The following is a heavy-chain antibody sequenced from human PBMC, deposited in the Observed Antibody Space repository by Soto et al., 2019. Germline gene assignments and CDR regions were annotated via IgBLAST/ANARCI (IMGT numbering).Heavy chain of an antibody. V-gene: IGHV3-30*18. J-gene: IGHJ4*02. D-gene: IGHD2-15*01. CDR2: VSYDGSNK. CDR3: AKHRGRYCSGARCDLFCC. CDR1: GVTFNTYA. Sequence: QVQLLQSGGGVVQPGRSLTLSCAASGVTFNTYAMHWVRQAPGKGLEWVAIVSYDGSNKYYADSVKGRFTISRDNSKSTLYLQINSFRAEDMAVYYCAKHRGRYCSGARCDLFCCWRQGTRVTVSS.